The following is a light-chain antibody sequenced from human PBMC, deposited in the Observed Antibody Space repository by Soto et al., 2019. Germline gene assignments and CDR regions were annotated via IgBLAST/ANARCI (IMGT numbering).Light chain of an antibody. J-gene: IGLJ2*01. V-gene: IGLV2-14*03. CDR1: SSDVGGHNY. CDR3: SSYADSSTVV. Sequence: QSALTQVASVSASPGQSITISCTGTSSDVGGHNYVSWYQQHPGKAPKLMIYNVDYRPSGVSNRFSGSKSGNTASLTISGLQADDDAYYYCSSYADSSTVVFGGGTKVTVL. CDR2: NVD.